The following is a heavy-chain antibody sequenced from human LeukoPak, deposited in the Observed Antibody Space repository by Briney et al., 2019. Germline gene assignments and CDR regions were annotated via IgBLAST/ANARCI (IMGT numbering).Heavy chain of an antibody. J-gene: IGHJ6*03. V-gene: IGHV4-34*01. CDR2: INHSGST. Sequence: SSETLSLTCAVYGGSFSGCYWSWIRPPPGKGLEWIGEINHSGSTNYNPSLKSRVTISVDTSKNQFSLKLSSVTAADTAVYYCARAPHYDPYYMDVWGKGTTVTVSS. CDR1: GGSFSGCY. D-gene: IGHD3-3*01. CDR3: ARAPHYDPYYMDV.